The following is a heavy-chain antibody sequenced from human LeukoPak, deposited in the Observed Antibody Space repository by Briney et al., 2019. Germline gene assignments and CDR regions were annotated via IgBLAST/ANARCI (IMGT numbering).Heavy chain of an antibody. J-gene: IGHJ4*02. CDR3: ARDFSSWYERPHTGFDY. CDR2: IIPIFGTA. V-gene: IGHV1-69*01. D-gene: IGHD6-13*01. CDR1: GGTFSSYA. Sequence: SVTVSCTASGGTFSSYAISWVRQAPGQGLEWMGGIIPIFGTANYAQKFQGRVTITADESTSTAYMELSSLRSEDTAVYYCARDFSSWYERPHTGFDYWGQGTLVTVSS.